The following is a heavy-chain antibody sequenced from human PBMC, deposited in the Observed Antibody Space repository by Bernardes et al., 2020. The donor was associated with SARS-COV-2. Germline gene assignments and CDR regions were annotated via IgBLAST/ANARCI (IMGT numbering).Heavy chain of an antibody. J-gene: IGHJ4*02. Sequence: ASVKVSCKASGYMFSNYNMHWVRQAPGQRLEWMGWIYGGNGNTKYSENFQDRVTITRDTSASTAYMELSSLRFEDTAGYYWVRDPTADILTGPPVYWGQGTQVTDSS. V-gene: IGHV1-3*01. D-gene: IGHD3-9*01. CDR3: VRDPTADILTGPPVY. CDR1: GYMFSNYN. CDR2: IYGGNGNT.